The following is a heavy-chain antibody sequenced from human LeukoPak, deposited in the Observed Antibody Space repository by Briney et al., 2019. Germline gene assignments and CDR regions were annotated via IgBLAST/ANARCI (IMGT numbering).Heavy chain of an antibody. D-gene: IGHD5/OR15-5a*01. CDR3: ARDLRPNYYYYGMDV. J-gene: IGHJ6*02. V-gene: IGHV3-53*01. CDR1: GFTVSSNY. CDR2: IYSGGST. Sequence: GGSLRLSCAASGFTVSSNYMSWVRQAPGKGLEWASVIYSGGSTYYADSVKGRFTISRDNSKNTLYLQMNSLRAEDTAVYYCARDLRPNYYYYGMDVWGQGTTVTVSS.